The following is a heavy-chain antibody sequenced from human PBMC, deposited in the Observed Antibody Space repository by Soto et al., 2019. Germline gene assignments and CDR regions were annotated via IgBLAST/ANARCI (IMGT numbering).Heavy chain of an antibody. V-gene: IGHV4-31*03. CDR1: GGSITSGGFY. J-gene: IGHJ5*02. CDR3: ARARGNQLLGWFDP. D-gene: IGHD2-2*01. Sequence: QVQLQESGPGLVKPSQTLSLTCTVSGGSITSGGFYWSWIRQHPGKGLEWIGYIYHSGTTYYNPSLKSRLTISVDTSKNQFSLKLTSVTAADTAVYYCARARGNQLLGWFDPWGQGTLVTVSS. CDR2: IYHSGTT.